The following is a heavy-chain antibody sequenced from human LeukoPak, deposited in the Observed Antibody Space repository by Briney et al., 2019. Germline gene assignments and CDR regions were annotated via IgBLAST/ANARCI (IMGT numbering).Heavy chain of an antibody. Sequence: SETLSPTCTVSGGSISSYYWSWIRQPAGEGLEWIGRIYTSGSTNYNPSLKSRVTMSVDTSKNQFSLKLSSVTAADTAVYYCASSPGYCSSISCYSYFDYWGQGTLVTVSS. J-gene: IGHJ4*02. V-gene: IGHV4-4*07. CDR2: IYTSGST. CDR1: GGSISSYY. D-gene: IGHD2-2*02. CDR3: ASSPGYCSSISCYSYFDY.